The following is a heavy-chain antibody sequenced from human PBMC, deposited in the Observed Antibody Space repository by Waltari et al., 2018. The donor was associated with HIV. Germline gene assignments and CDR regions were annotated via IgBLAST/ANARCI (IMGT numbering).Heavy chain of an antibody. CDR3: AREADSAYYYYGMDV. Sequence: EVQLVESGGGLVQPGGSLRLSCAAFGFTVSSNYMSWVRQAPGKGLEWVSVIYSVGSTYYADSVKGRFTISRDNSKNTLYLQMNSLRAEDTAVYYCAREADSAYYYYGMDVWGQGTTVTVSS. J-gene: IGHJ6*02. CDR2: IYSVGST. CDR1: GFTVSSNY. V-gene: IGHV3-66*02. D-gene: IGHD1-26*01.